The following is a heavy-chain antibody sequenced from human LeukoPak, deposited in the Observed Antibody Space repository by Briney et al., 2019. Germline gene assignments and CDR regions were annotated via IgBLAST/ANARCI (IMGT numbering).Heavy chain of an antibody. CDR1: RFTFSSYS. CDR2: ISSSGSTI. D-gene: IGHD6-13*01. V-gene: IGHV3-48*04. Sequence: GGSLRLSCAASRFTFSSYSMNWVRQAPGKGLEWVSYISSSGSTIYYADSVKGRFIISRDNAKNSLYLQMDSLRAEDTAVYYCAREGSSFYYFDYWGQGTLVTVSS. J-gene: IGHJ4*02. CDR3: AREGSSFYYFDY.